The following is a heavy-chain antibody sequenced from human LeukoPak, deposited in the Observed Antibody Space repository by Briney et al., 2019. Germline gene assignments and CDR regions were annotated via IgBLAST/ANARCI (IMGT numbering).Heavy chain of an antibody. Sequence: SETLSLTCTVSGGSIGSYYWSWIRQPPGKGLEWIGYIHYSGSTNHNPSLKSRVTISIDASKNQISLRLTSVTAADTAVYYCAGYGNYWDWYFDLWGRGTLVTVSS. J-gene: IGHJ2*01. D-gene: IGHD4-11*01. CDR3: AGYGNYWDWYFDL. CDR1: GGSIGSYY. V-gene: IGHV4-59*01. CDR2: IHYSGST.